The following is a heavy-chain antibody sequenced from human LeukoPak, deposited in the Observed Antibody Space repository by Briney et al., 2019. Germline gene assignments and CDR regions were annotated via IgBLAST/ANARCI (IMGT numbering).Heavy chain of an antibody. J-gene: IGHJ4*02. Sequence: PGGSLRLSFAASGFTFSTHWMSWVRQAPGKGLEWVANIKQEGSEKYYVDSVKGRFTISRDNAKNSLYLQMNSLRAEDTAVYYCARGGVWGSFDYWGQGTLVTVSS. CDR2: IKQEGSEK. CDR1: GFTFSTHW. D-gene: IGHD2-8*02. V-gene: IGHV3-7*01. CDR3: ARGGVWGSFDY.